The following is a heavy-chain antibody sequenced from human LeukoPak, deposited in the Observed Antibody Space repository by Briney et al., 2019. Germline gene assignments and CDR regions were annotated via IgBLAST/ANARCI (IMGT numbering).Heavy chain of an antibody. CDR2: IKQDGSEK. J-gene: IGHJ4*02. D-gene: IGHD6-6*01. CDR3: VRALSSSSPY. Sequence: GGSLRLSCAASGFTFSNYWMSWVRQAPGKGLEWVASIKQDGSEKYYVDSVKGRFTISRDNAKNSLYLQINSLRVEDTAVYYCVRALSSSSPYWGQGTLVTVSS. CDR1: GFTFSNYW. V-gene: IGHV3-7*05.